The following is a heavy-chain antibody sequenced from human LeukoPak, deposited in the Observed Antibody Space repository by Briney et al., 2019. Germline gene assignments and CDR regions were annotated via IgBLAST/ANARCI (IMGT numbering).Heavy chain of an antibody. D-gene: IGHD2-2*01. CDR1: GGSISSGDNY. J-gene: IGHJ4*02. CDR3: VSSSSASWSFDY. V-gene: IGHV4-30-4*01. CDR2: IYYSGST. Sequence: SQTLSLTCSVSGGSISSGDNYWSWIRQPPGKGLEWIGYIYYSGSTQYNPSLKSRVNISVDTSKKKFSLKLSSVTGADTAVYYCVSSSSASWSFDYWGQGTLVTVSS.